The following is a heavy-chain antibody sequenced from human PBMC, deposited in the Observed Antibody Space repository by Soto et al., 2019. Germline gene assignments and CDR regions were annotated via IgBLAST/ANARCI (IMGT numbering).Heavy chain of an antibody. J-gene: IGHJ6*02. V-gene: IGHV1-69*13. CDR3: ASPMQRYDFWSGPLSV. D-gene: IGHD3-3*01. Sequence: GASVKVSCKASGGTFSSYAISWVRQAPGQGLEWMGGIIPIFGTANYAQKFQGRVTITADESTSTAYMELSSLRSEDTAVYYCASPMQRYDFWSGPLSVWGQGTTVTAP. CDR2: IIPIFGTA. CDR1: GGTFSSYA.